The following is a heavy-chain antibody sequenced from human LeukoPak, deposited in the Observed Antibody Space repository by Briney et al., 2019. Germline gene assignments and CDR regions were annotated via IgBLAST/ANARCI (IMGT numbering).Heavy chain of an antibody. CDR3: ARGDYSNSPYYYYMGV. CDR1: GYTFTSYD. Sequence: GASVKVSCKASGYTFTSYDINWVRQATGQGLEWMGWMNPNSGNTGYAQKFQGRVTMTRNTSISTAYMELSSLRSEDTAVYYCARGDYSNSPYYYYMGVWGKGTTVTVSS. J-gene: IGHJ6*03. CDR2: MNPNSGNT. D-gene: IGHD4-11*01. V-gene: IGHV1-8*01.